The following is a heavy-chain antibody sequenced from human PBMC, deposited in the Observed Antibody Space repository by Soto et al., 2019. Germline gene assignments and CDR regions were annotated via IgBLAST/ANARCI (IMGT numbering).Heavy chain of an antibody. CDR2: ISGSGGST. CDR1: GFTFSSYA. CDR3: ATRVRVMVVVTAPDWYFDL. V-gene: IGHV3-23*01. J-gene: IGHJ2*01. Sequence: EVQLLESGGGLVQPGGSLRLSCAASGFTFSSYAMSWVRQAPGKGLEWVSAISGSGGSTYYADSVKGRFTISRDNSKTALYLKMSSLRAEDTAVYYCATRVRVMVVVTAPDWYFDLWGRGTLVTVSS. D-gene: IGHD2-21*02.